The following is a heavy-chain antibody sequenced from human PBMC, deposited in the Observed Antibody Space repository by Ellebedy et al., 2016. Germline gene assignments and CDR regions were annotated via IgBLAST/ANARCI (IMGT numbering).Heavy chain of an antibody. Sequence: GESLKISCGASGFTFSNYWMSWVRQAPGKGLEWVANIKQDGSEKYYVDSVKGRFTISRDNAKNSLFLQMNSLRAEDTAVYYCASLSVVVVAAITRQYNWFNPWGQGTLVTVSS. CDR1: GFTFSNYW. CDR3: ASLSVVVVAAITRQYNWFNP. D-gene: IGHD2-15*01. CDR2: IKQDGSEK. J-gene: IGHJ5*02. V-gene: IGHV3-7*01.